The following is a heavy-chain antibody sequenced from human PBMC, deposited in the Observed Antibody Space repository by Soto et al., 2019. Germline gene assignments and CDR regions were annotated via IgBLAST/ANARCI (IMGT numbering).Heavy chain of an antibody. CDR3: ARGPSGSAFYVGDY. D-gene: IGHD3-16*01. V-gene: IGHV3-74*01. J-gene: IGHJ4*02. Sequence: DVQLVESGGALVQPGGSLRLPCEASEFTFRNYWMHWVRQVPGTGLVWVSRISPDGSSTSYADSVRGRFTIARDNAKNTLYLQMNSLRVDDTAVYYCARGPSGSAFYVGDYLGQGTLVTVSS. CDR1: EFTFRNYW. CDR2: ISPDGSST.